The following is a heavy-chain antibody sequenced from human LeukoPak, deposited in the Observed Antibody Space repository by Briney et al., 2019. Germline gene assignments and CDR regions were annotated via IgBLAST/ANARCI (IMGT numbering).Heavy chain of an antibody. Sequence: SETLSLTCAVSGYSISSGYYCDWIRQPPGKGLEWIGTIYHSGSTYYNPSLKSRITLSVDTSKNQFSLKLSSVTAADTAPYYCARRRILGYCIRASCRAYFDYWGQGTLVTVSS. D-gene: IGHD2-2*01. V-gene: IGHV4-38-2*01. J-gene: IGHJ4*02. CDR1: GYSISSGYY. CDR2: IYHSGST. CDR3: ARRRILGYCIRASCRAYFDY.